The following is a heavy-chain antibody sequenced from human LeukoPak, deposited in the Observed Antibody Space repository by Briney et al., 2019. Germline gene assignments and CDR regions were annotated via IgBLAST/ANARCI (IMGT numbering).Heavy chain of an antibody. Sequence: GGSLRLSCAASGFTFSDFAMSWVRQSPGKGLEWVSSISDSGGDTYYTDSVKGRFTVSRDKSMNTLYLQMNSLRVEDTAVYHCAKRVPYGSSAAYFDSWGQGTLVIVSS. J-gene: IGHJ4*02. CDR1: GFTFSDFA. CDR2: ISDSGGDT. CDR3: AKRVPYGSSAAYFDS. V-gene: IGHV3-23*01. D-gene: IGHD3-10*01.